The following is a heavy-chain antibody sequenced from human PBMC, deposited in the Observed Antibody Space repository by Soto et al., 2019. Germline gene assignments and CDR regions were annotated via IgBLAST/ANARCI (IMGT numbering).Heavy chain of an antibody. CDR3: AKVYGDYGGGFDY. Sequence: EVQLLESGGGLVQPGGSLRLSCSASGFTFSSYAMSWVRQAPGKGLEWVSAISGSGGSTYYADSVKGLFTISRDNSKNTLYLQMNSLRAEDPAVYYCAKVYGDYGGGFDYWGQGTLVTVSS. D-gene: IGHD4-17*01. CDR1: GFTFSSYA. V-gene: IGHV3-23*01. J-gene: IGHJ4*02. CDR2: ISGSGGST.